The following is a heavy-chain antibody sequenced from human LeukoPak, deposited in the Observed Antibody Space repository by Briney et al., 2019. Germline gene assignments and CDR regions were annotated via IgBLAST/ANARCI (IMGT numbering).Heavy chain of an antibody. V-gene: IGHV3-30*02. CDR1: GFTFRSYG. J-gene: IGHJ4*02. CDR2: IRYDGSNP. Sequence: GGSLRLSCAPSGFTFRSYGMHWVRQAPGKGLEWVAFIRYDGSNPSYADSVRGRFTISRDNPKNMLYLQMNSLRAEDTAVYYCARRGHGYGSPFDYWGQGTLVTVSS. CDR3: ARRGHGYGSPFDY. D-gene: IGHD5-18*01.